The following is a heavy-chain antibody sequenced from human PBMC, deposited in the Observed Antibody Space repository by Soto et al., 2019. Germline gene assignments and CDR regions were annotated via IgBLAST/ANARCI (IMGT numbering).Heavy chain of an antibody. Sequence: EVQLVESGGGLVQPGGSLRLSCAASGFIFSSYWMTWVRQAPGKGLEWVANIKEDGSVSNHVDSVKGRFTISRDNAKNSLFLQMNSLRADDMAVYYCVSRGYWGQGTLVTVSS. J-gene: IGHJ4*02. CDR3: VSRGY. CDR2: IKEDGSVS. CDR1: GFIFSSYW. V-gene: IGHV3-7*03.